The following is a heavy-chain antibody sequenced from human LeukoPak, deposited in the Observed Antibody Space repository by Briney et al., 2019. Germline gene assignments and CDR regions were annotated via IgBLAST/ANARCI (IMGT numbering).Heavy chain of an antibody. D-gene: IGHD3-9*01. Sequence: GGSLRLSCAASGFTFSSYSMNWVRQAPGEGLEWVSSISSSSSYIYYADSVKGRFTISRDDAKNSLYLQMNSLRAEDTAVYYCARDRGILTGYYNYWGQGTLVTVSS. CDR1: GFTFSSYS. CDR3: ARDRGILTGYYNY. V-gene: IGHV3-21*01. CDR2: ISSSSSYI. J-gene: IGHJ4*02.